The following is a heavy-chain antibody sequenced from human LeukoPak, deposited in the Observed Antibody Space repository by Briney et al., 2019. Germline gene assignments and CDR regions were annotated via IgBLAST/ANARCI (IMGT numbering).Heavy chain of an antibody. D-gene: IGHD5-24*01. CDR3: TRVGYIDEGIDY. Sequence: GGSLRLSCATSGFIFTDYGMHWVRQAPGKGLEWVAFVWHDATNKNSADSVKGRFTISRDNAKNSLYLQMNSLRAEDTAIYYCTRVGYIDEGIDYWGQGTLVTVSS. V-gene: IGHV3-33*03. CDR1: GFIFTDYG. CDR2: VWHDATNK. J-gene: IGHJ4*02.